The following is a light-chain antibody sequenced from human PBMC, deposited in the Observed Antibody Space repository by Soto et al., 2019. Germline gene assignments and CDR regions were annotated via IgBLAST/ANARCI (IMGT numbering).Light chain of an antibody. CDR1: QDISVY. J-gene: IGKJ5*01. CDR2: SAS. CDR3: QKFNTAPLT. V-gene: IGKV1-27*01. Sequence: DIQMTQSTSSLSASVGDRVTITCRASQDISVYLAWYQQKPGKVPKLLIYSASTLQSGVPSRFSGSASGTDFTLTIRSPQPEDVAPYYCQKFNTAPLTFGQGTRLEIK.